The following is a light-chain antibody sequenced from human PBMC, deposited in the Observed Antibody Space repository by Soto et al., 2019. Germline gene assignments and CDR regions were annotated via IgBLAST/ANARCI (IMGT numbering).Light chain of an antibody. CDR1: QTIGSW. CDR3: QQYNSYSGM. CDR2: DAS. Sequence: DIQMTQSPSTLSASVGDRVTYTRGASQTIGSWLAWYQQKPGRAPKLLIFDASSLESGVPSRFSGNGSGTEFTLTISGLQPDDFASYYCQQYNSYSGMFGRGTKVDIK. V-gene: IGKV1-5*01. J-gene: IGKJ1*01.